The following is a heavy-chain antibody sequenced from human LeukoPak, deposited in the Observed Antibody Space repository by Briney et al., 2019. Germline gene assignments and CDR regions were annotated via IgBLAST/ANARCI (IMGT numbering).Heavy chain of an antibody. V-gene: IGHV1-18*01. D-gene: IGHD2-8*01. Sequence: ASVKVSCKASGYTFTSYGISWVRQAPGQGLEWMGWISAYNGNTNYAQKLQGRVTMTTDTSTSTAYMELRSLRSDDTAVYYCAREDCTNGVCYTPFDYWGQGTLVTVS. J-gene: IGHJ4*02. CDR2: ISAYNGNT. CDR1: GYTFTSYG. CDR3: AREDCTNGVCYTPFDY.